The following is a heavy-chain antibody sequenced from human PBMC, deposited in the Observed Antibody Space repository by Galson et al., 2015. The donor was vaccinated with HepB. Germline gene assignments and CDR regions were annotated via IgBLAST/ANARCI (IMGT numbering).Heavy chain of an antibody. CDR2: INQDGSSK. J-gene: IGHJ4*02. CDR3: AKVAILGATPHYFDY. V-gene: IGHV3-7*03. D-gene: IGHD3-16*01. CDR1: GFTFSSYW. Sequence: SLRLSCAASGFTFSSYWMNWVRQAPGKGLEWVAHINQDGSSKYYVDSVKGRFTISRDNANDSVYLQVNSLRAEDTAVYFCAKVAILGATPHYFDYWGQGILVTVSS.